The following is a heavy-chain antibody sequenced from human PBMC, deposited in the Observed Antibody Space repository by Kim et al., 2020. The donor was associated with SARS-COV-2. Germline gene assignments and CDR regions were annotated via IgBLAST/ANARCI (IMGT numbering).Heavy chain of an antibody. D-gene: IGHD7-27*01. J-gene: IGHJ4*02. Sequence: GGSLRLSCAASSFTFGHFAMNWVRQAPGKGLEWISSISDSGDSTYYADSVKCRFTISRDNSKNTLFLQMNSLRADDTAMYYCAKDLNLGFDSWGQGTLVTVSA. CDR2: ISDSGDST. V-gene: IGHV3-23*01. CDR1: SFTFGHFA. CDR3: AKDLNLGFDS.